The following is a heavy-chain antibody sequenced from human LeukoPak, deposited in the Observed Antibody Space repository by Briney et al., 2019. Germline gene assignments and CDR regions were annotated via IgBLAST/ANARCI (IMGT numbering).Heavy chain of an antibody. CDR1: GFTFSSYS. Sequence: QPGGSLRLFCAASGFTFSSYSMNWVRQAPGKGLEWVSYISSSSSTIYYADSVKGRFTISRDNAKNSLYLQMNSLRDEDTAVYYCAFVPWTTVTTIDYWGQGTLVTVSS. V-gene: IGHV3-48*02. J-gene: IGHJ4*02. D-gene: IGHD4-17*01. CDR2: ISSSSSTI. CDR3: AFVPWTTVTTIDY.